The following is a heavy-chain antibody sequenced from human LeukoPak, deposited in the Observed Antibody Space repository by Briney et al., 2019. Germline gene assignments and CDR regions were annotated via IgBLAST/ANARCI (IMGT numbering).Heavy chain of an antibody. Sequence: GGSLRLSCAASGFTFSSYSMNWVRQAPGRGLEWVSYISSSSSTIYYADSVKGRFTISRDNAKNSLYLQMNSLRAEDTAVYYCARDGMTTVTTWAYWGQGTLVTVSS. J-gene: IGHJ4*02. CDR3: ARDGMTTVTTWAY. CDR1: GFTFSSYS. V-gene: IGHV3-48*01. D-gene: IGHD4-17*01. CDR2: ISSSSSTI.